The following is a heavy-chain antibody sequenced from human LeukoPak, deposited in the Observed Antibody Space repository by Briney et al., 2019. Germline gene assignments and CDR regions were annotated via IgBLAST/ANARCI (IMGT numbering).Heavy chain of an antibody. CDR1: GGSISSYY. D-gene: IGHD7-27*01. J-gene: IGHJ3*02. CDR3: AVAPSGAFDI. CDR2: IYYSGST. Sequence: PSGTLSLTCTVSGGSISSYYWSWIRQPPGKGLEWIGYIYYSGSTNYNPSLKSRVTISVDTSKNQFSLKLSSVTAADTAVYYCAVAPSGAFDIWGQGTMVTVSS. V-gene: IGHV4-59*01.